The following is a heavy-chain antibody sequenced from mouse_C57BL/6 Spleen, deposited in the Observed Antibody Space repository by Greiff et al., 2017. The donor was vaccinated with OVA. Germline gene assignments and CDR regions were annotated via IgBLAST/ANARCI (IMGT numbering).Heavy chain of an antibody. J-gene: IGHJ2*01. CDR1: GFTFSDYG. Sequence: EVHLVESGGGLVKPGGSLKLSCAASGFTFSDYGMHWVRQAPEKGLEWVAYISSGSSTIYYADTVKGRFTISRDNAKNTPFLQMTSLRTEDTAMYYCARSWDYWGQGTTLTVSS. CDR2: ISSGSSTI. V-gene: IGHV5-17*01. CDR3: ARSWDY.